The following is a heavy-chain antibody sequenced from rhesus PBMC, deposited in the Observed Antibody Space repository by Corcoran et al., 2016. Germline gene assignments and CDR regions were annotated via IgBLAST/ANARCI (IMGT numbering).Heavy chain of an antibody. CDR1: VFTFSSYD. J-gene: IGHJ4*01. Sequence: VEQLVESGGGLVQPGAPRRLSCAASVFTFSSYDMHWVRQAPGKGLEWVSAISIGGGTYNQDSVRGRFTISRDKSKTSLYLHMNSLRAEDTTVYYYARGRYSGSYFDYWGQGVLVTVSS. CDR2: ISIGGGT. CDR3: ARGRYSGSYFDY. V-gene: IGHV3-132*01. D-gene: IGHD3-16*01.